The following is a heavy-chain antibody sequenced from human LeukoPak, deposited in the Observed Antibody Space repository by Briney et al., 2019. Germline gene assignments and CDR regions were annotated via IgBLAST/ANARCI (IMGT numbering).Heavy chain of an antibody. CDR1: GYTFTGYY. Sequence: ASVKVSCKASGYTFTGYYMHWVRQAPGQGLEWMGWINPNSGGTNYAQKFQGRVTMTRDTSISAAYMELSRLRSDDTAVYYCARDFDVIAAAVLDYWGQGTLVTVSS. V-gene: IGHV1-2*02. CDR2: INPNSGGT. CDR3: ARDFDVIAAAVLDY. J-gene: IGHJ4*02. D-gene: IGHD6-13*01.